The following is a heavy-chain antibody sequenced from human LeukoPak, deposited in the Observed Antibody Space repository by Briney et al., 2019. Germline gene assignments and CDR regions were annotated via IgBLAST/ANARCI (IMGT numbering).Heavy chain of an antibody. D-gene: IGHD3-10*01. CDR1: GGSVSSTTYY. Sequence: SETLSLTCTVSGGSVSSTTYYWSWIRQPPGKGLEWIASINYSGSTYYDPSLKSRVTISVDTSENQFSLKLSSVAAADTAVYYCARYVVYGSGKYYFDYWGQGTLVTVSS. V-gene: IGHV4-39*01. CDR2: INYSGST. J-gene: IGHJ4*02. CDR3: ARYVVYGSGKYYFDY.